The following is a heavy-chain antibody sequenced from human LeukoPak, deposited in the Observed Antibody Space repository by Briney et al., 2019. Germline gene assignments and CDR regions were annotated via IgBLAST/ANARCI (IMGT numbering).Heavy chain of an antibody. D-gene: IGHD5-18*01. CDR2: IYYSGST. V-gene: IGHV4-39*07. CDR3: ARTTEGGYTYGYFYYYYMDV. Sequence: SETLSLTCTVSGGSISSSNFYWGWIRQPPGKGLEWIGSIYYSGSTYYNPSLKSRVSISVDTSKNQFSLKLSSVTAADTAVYYCARTTEGGYTYGYFYYYYMDVWGKGTTVTISS. J-gene: IGHJ6*03. CDR1: GGSISSSNFY.